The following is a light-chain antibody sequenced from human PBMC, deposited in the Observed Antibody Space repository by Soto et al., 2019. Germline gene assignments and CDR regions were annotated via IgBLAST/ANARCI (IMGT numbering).Light chain of an antibody. Sequence: EIVLTQSPGTLSLSPGEIATLYFSASQSVRDRYLAWYQQKPGQAPSLLIYDTSSRATGLPARFSASGSGTDFNLTISSLQSEDFAVYYCQQYNNWPRATFGGGTKVDIK. CDR3: QQYNNWPRAT. J-gene: IGKJ4*01. CDR2: DTS. V-gene: IGKV3-15*01. CDR1: QSVRDRY.